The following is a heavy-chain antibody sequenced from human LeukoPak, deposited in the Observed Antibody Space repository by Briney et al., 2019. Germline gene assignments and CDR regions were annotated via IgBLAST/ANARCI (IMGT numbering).Heavy chain of an antibody. CDR3: ARDPSGSYNRHFDY. CDR2: INWNGGST. J-gene: IGHJ4*02. Sequence: GGSLRLSCAASGFTFDDYGMSWVRQAPGKGLGWVSGINWNGGSTGYADSVKGRFTISRDNAKNSLYLQMNSLRAEDTALYYCARDPSGSYNRHFDYWGQGTLVTVSS. V-gene: IGHV3-20*04. CDR1: GFTFDDYG. D-gene: IGHD1-26*01.